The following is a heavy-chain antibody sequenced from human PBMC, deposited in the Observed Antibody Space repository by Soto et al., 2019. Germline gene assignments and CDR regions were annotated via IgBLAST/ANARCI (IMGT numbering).Heavy chain of an antibody. CDR3: ARGYSSATSRHNWFDP. CDR1: GYTFTGYY. Sequence: QVQLVQSGAEVKKPGASVKVSCKASGYTFTGYYMHWVRQAPGQGLEWMGWINPNSGGTNYAQKLQGWVTMTRDTSISTAYMELSRLRSDDTAVYYCARGYSSATSRHNWFDPWGQGTLVTVSS. V-gene: IGHV1-2*04. D-gene: IGHD6-25*01. CDR2: INPNSGGT. J-gene: IGHJ5*02.